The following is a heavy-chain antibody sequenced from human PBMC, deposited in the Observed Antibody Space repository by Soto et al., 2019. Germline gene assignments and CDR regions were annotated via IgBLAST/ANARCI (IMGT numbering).Heavy chain of an antibody. CDR3: AAAGPRWWFDP. D-gene: IGHD6-13*01. CDR1: GYTFTSYA. V-gene: IGHV1-3*01. Sequence: ASVKVSCKASGYTFTSYAMNWVRQAPGQRLEWMGWINAGNGNTKYSQKFQGRVTITRDTSASTAYMELSSLRSEDTAVYYCAAAGPRWWFDPWGQGTLVTVSS. J-gene: IGHJ5*02. CDR2: INAGNGNT.